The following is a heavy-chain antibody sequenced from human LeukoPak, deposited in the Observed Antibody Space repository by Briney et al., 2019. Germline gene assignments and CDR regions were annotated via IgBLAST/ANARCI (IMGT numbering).Heavy chain of an antibody. CDR2: IIPIFGIA. J-gene: IGHJ3*02. D-gene: IGHD3-22*01. Sequence: GASVKVSCKASGGTFSSYAISWVRQAPGQGLEWMGRIIPIFGIANCAQTFQGRVTITADKSTSTAYMELSSLRSEDTAVYYCARGRFRTDSSDAFDIWGQGTMVTVSS. CDR1: GGTFSSYA. CDR3: ARGRFRTDSSDAFDI. V-gene: IGHV1-69*04.